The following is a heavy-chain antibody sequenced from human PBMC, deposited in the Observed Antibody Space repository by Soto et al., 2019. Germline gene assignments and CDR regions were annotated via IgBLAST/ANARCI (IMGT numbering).Heavy chain of an antibody. CDR3: AKIWFGELLPYYFDY. D-gene: IGHD3-10*01. V-gene: IGHV3-23*01. J-gene: IGHJ4*02. Sequence: GGSLRLSCAASGFTFSSYAMSWVRQAPGKGLEWVSAISGSGGSTYYADSVKGRFTISRDNSKNTLYLQMNSLRAEDTAVYYCAKIWFGELLPYYFDYWGQGTLVTVSS. CDR2: ISGSGGST. CDR1: GFTFSSYA.